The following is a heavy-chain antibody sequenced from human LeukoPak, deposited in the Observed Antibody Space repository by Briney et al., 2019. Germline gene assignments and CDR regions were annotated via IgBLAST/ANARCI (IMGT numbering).Heavy chain of an antibody. V-gene: IGHV1-46*01. CDR3: ASPGEKDYYFDY. D-gene: IGHD3-16*01. CDR2: INPSGGST. Sequence: ASVKVSCKASGYTFTGDYMHWVRQAPGQGLEWMGWINPSGGSTSYAQKFQGRVTMTRDTSTSTVYMELSSLRSEDTAVYYCASPGEKDYYFDYWGQGTLVTVSS. CDR1: GYTFTGDY. J-gene: IGHJ4*02.